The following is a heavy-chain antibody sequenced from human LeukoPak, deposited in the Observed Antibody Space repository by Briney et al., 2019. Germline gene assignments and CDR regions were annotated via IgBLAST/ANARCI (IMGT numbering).Heavy chain of an antibody. J-gene: IGHJ4*02. CDR3: ARDVSSGYTTYFDY. V-gene: IGHV1-18*01. CDR2: ISAYNGNT. D-gene: IGHD3-22*01. Sequence: GGSLRLSCAASGFTFSSYAMSWVRQAPGQGLEWMGWISAYNGNTNYAQKLQGRVTMTTDTSTSTAYMELRSLRSDDTAVYYCARDVSSGYTTYFDYWGQGTLVTVSS. CDR1: GFTFSSYA.